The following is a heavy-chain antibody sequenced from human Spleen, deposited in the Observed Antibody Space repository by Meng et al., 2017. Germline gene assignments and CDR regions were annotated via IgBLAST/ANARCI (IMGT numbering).Heavy chain of an antibody. CDR3: ARGPTTMAHDFDY. CDR2: INHSGST. D-gene: IGHD4-11*01. V-gene: IGHV4-34*01. Sequence: VQIHEWGSGLLKPSETLSLTCVVSGGSFSDYYWSWIRRPPGKGLEWIGEINHSGSTNYNPSLESRATISVDTSQNNLSLKLSSVTAADSAVYYCARGPTTMAHDFDYWGQGTLVTVSS. CDR1: GGSFSDYY. J-gene: IGHJ4*02.